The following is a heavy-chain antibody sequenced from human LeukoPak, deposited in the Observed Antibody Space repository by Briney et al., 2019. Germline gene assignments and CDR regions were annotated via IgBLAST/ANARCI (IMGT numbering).Heavy chain of an antibody. CDR3: ARGYSGYVFDY. J-gene: IGHJ4*02. CDR1: GFTFSGYF. Sequence: GGSLRLSCAASGFTFSGYFMNWVRQAPGKGLEWISYISGSSSTIYYADSVKGRFTISRDNAKNSLHLQMSSLRDEDTAMYFCARGYSGYVFDYWGQGTLVTVSS. CDR2: ISGSSSTI. D-gene: IGHD5-12*01. V-gene: IGHV3-48*02.